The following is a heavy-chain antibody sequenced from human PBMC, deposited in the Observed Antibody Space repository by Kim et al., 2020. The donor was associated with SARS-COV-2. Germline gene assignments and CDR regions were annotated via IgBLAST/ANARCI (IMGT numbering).Heavy chain of an antibody. D-gene: IGHD6-19*01. J-gene: IGHJ4*02. Sequence: SERGRFTISRDNSKNTLYLQMNSLRAEDTAVYYCAKDKTQWLVLGYYFDYWGQGTLVTVSS. CDR3: AKDKTQWLVLGYYFDY. V-gene: IGHV3-30*02.